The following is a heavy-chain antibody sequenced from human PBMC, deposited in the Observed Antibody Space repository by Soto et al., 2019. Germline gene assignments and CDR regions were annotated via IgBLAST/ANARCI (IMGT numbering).Heavy chain of an antibody. CDR2: ISWNSGSI. CDR1: GFTFEDYA. V-gene: IGHV3-9*01. J-gene: IGHJ6*02. CDR3: AGSAARAFDYYGMDV. D-gene: IGHD6-25*01. Sequence: GGSLSLSCAASGFTFEDYAMHWVRQAPGKGLEWVSGISWNSGSIGYADSVKGRFTISRDNAKNSLYLQMNSLRAEDTALYYCAGSAARAFDYYGMDVWGQGTTVTVSS.